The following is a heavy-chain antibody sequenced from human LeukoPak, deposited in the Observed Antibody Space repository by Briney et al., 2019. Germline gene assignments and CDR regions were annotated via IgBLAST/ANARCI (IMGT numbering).Heavy chain of an antibody. D-gene: IGHD3-22*01. CDR1: GGSISSGGYS. V-gene: IGHV4-30-2*01. J-gene: IGHJ4*02. CDR3: ARGGWYYDSSGYFDY. CDR2: IYHSGST. Sequence: SETLSLTCAVSGGSISSGGYSWSWIRQPPGKGLEWIGYIYHSGSTYYNPSLKSRVTISVDRSKNQFSLKLSSVTAADTAVYYCARGGWYYDSSGYFDYWGQGTLVTVSS.